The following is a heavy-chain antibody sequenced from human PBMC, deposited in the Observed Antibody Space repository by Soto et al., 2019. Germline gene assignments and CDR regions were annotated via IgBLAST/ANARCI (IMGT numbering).Heavy chain of an antibody. J-gene: IGHJ4*02. V-gene: IGHV4-39*01. CDR1: GCSIDRSNYY. CDR2: TYYNGNA. Sequence: SETLSLTCTFSGCSIDRSNYYWDWLRQPPGKGLEWIGTTYYNGNAYYNPSLKSRVSMSVDTSKNQFSLKLVSVTAADTAVYYCARHFVAVVIKGWGYWGQGTLVTVSS. D-gene: IGHD3-10*01. CDR3: ARHFVAVVIKGWGY.